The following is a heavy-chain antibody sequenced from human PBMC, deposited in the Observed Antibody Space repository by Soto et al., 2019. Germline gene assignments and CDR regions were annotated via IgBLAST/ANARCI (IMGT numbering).Heavy chain of an antibody. CDR2: IYYSGST. CDR3: ATTDRVSEYFQH. V-gene: IGHV4-59*01. Sequence: SETLSLTCTVSGGSLSSYYWSWILQPPGKGLEWIGYIYYSGSTNYNPSLKSRVTISVDTSKNQFSLKLSSVTAADTAVYYCATTDRVSEYFQHWGQGTLVTVSS. D-gene: IGHD6-13*01. J-gene: IGHJ1*01. CDR1: GGSLSSYY.